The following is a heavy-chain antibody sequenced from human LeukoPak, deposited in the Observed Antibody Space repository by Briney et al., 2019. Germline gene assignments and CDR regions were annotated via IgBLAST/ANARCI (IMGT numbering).Heavy chain of an antibody. D-gene: IGHD2-21*02. CDR2: IIPIFGTT. Sequence: SVKVSCKASGCTFSSYAINWVRQAPGQGLEWMGGIIPIFGTTNYAQKFQGRVTITAGESTTTAYMALSSMRSEDTAVYYCARTSGGIVVVTADAFDIWGQGTMVTVSS. V-gene: IGHV1-69*13. CDR3: ARTSGGIVVVTADAFDI. CDR1: GCTFSSYA. J-gene: IGHJ3*02.